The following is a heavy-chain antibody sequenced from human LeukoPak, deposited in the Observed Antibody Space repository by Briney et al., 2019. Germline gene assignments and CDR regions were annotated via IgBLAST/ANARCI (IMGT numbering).Heavy chain of an antibody. CDR1: GFTVSSNH. CDR3: ARELILYGMDV. Sequence: GGSLRLSCAASGFTVSSNHMSWVRQAPGKGLEWVSITYTGGSTQYADSVKGRFIVSRDNSKNTMFLQMNSLRAEDTAVYYCARELILYGMDVWGKGTTVIVST. J-gene: IGHJ6*04. V-gene: IGHV3-66*01. D-gene: IGHD2-8*01. CDR2: TYTGGST.